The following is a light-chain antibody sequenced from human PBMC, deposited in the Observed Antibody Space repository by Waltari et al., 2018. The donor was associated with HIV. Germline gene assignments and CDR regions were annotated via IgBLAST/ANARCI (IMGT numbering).Light chain of an antibody. CDR1: SSDVGGYNY. V-gene: IGLV2-14*03. J-gene: IGLJ1*01. CDR2: DVS. CDR3: SSYTSSSTLMV. Sequence: QSALTQPASVSGSPGQSITISCTGTSSDVGGYNYVSWYQQHPGKAPKLMIYDVSNRPAGVSNRFSGSKSGNTASLSICGLQAEDEADYYCSSYTSSSTLMVFGTGTKVTVL.